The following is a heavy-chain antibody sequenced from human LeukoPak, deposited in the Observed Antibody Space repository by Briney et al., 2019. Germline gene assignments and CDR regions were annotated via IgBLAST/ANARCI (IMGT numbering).Heavy chain of an antibody. Sequence: PSETLSLTCTVSGGSISSSSYYWGWIRQPPGKGLEWIGEINHSGSTNYNPSLKSRVTISVDTSKNQFSLKLSSVTAADTAVYYCARRPNYYYYYYMDVWGKGTTVTVSS. D-gene: IGHD6-25*01. CDR2: INHSGST. CDR3: ARRPNYYYYYYMDV. CDR1: GGSISSSSYY. J-gene: IGHJ6*03. V-gene: IGHV4-39*07.